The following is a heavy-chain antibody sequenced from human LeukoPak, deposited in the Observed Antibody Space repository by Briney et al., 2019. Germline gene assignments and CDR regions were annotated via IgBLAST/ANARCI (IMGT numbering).Heavy chain of an antibody. CDR1: GFTFSRYW. Sequence: PGGSLRLSCVASGFTFSRYWMHWVRQAPGKGLVWVSGIDSDGHTTFYADYVKGRFTISRDNARNTLFLQMNSLGAEDTAVYYCATLAYGPDYWGQGTLVTVSS. J-gene: IGHJ4*02. CDR2: IDSDGHTT. CDR3: ATLAYGPDY. V-gene: IGHV3-74*01. D-gene: IGHD3-10*01.